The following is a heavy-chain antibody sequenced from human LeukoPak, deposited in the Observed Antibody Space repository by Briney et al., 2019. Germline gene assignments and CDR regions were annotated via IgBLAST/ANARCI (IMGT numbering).Heavy chain of an antibody. D-gene: IGHD3-22*01. CDR1: GYTFTSYY. V-gene: IGHV1-46*01. CDR2: INPSGGST. Sequence: ASVKVSCKASGYTFTSYYMHWVRQAPGQGLEWMGIINPSGGSTSYAQKFQGRVTMTRDTSTSTVYMELSSLRSEDTAVYYCARVKPYYYSSGYWDHYYYGMDVWGQGTTVTISS. CDR3: ARVKPYYYSSGYWDHYYYGMDV. J-gene: IGHJ6*02.